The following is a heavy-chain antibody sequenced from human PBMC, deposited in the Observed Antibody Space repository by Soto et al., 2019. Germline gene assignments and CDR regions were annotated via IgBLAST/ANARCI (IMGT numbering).Heavy chain of an antibody. CDR3: ARGMTPPGAPAWYYFDS. CDR2: FSLSGTT. Sequence: SETLSLTCTVSGASITGTSDCSWIREPAGKGLEWIGRFSLSGTTNYNPSLRSRVTMSADVSKNQFSLRLTSVTAADTALYYCARGMTPPGAPAWYYFDSWGQGTLVTVSS. D-gene: IGHD2-8*02. CDR1: GASITGTSD. J-gene: IGHJ4*02. V-gene: IGHV4-4*07.